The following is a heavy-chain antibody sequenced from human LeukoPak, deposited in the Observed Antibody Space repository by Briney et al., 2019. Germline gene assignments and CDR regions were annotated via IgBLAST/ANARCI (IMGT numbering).Heavy chain of an antibody. CDR2: IIPILGIA. Sequence: SVKVSCKASGGTFSSYAISWVRQAPGQGLEWMGRIIPILGIANYAQKFQGRVTITADKSTSTAYMELSSLRSEDTAVYYCAREVCSSTSCYTLDYYYYGMDVWGQGTTVTVSS. J-gene: IGHJ6*02. CDR3: AREVCSSTSCYTLDYYYYGMDV. CDR1: GGTFSSYA. V-gene: IGHV1-69*04. D-gene: IGHD2-2*02.